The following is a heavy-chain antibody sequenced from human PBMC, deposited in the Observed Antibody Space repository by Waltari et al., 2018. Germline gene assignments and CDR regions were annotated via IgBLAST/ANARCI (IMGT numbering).Heavy chain of an antibody. CDR3: RVLLGRIEFDY. CDR2: INPNSGGT. Sequence: QVQLVQYGAAVKKPGASVKVPCKASGYTVPGNYMHWVRQAPGQGLEWMGWINPNSGGTNYAQKFQGRVTMTRDTSISTAYMELSRLRSDDTAVYYCRVLLGRIEFDYWGQGTLVTVSS. CDR1: GYTVPGNY. V-gene: IGHV1-2*02. D-gene: IGHD1-26*01. J-gene: IGHJ4*02.